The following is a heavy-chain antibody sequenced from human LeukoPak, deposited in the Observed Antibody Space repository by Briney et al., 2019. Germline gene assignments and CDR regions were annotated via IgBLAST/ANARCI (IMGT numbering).Heavy chain of an antibody. CDR3: ARGYSYGYVLDY. CDR2: ISYDGSNK. D-gene: IGHD5-18*01. CDR1: GFTFSSYA. V-gene: IGHV3-30*04. Sequence: GRSLRLSCAASGFTFSSYAMHWVRQAPGKGLEWVAVISYDGSNKYYADSVKGRFTISRDSSKNTLYLQMNSLRAEDTAVYYCARGYSYGYVLDYWGQGTLVTVSS. J-gene: IGHJ4*02.